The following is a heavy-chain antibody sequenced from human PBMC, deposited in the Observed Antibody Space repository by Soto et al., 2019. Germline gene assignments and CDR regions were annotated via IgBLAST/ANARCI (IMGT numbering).Heavy chain of an antibody. V-gene: IGHV4-38-2*01. Sequence: PSETQSLTCAVSGYSISSGYYWGWIRQPPGKGLEWIGSIYHSGSTYYNPSLKSRVTISVDTSKNQFSLKLSSVTAADTAVYYCARNVDTAMADDYWGQGTLVTVSS. CDR2: IYHSGST. CDR1: GYSISSGYY. J-gene: IGHJ4*02. D-gene: IGHD5-18*01. CDR3: ARNVDTAMADDY.